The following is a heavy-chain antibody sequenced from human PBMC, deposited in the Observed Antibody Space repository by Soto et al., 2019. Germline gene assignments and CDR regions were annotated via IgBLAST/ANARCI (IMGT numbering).Heavy chain of an antibody. J-gene: IGHJ4*02. CDR3: ASHYDLWSGYLSPVDY. Sequence: GGSLRLSCAASGYTFSDYYLSWIRQAPGKGLEWISYIDTSSTKIYYADSVKGRFTISRDNGKNSLFLEMNSLRVEDTAVYFCASHYDLWSGYLSPVDYWGQGTLVTVSS. D-gene: IGHD3-3*01. CDR1: GYTFSDYY. CDR2: IDTSSTKI. V-gene: IGHV3-11*01.